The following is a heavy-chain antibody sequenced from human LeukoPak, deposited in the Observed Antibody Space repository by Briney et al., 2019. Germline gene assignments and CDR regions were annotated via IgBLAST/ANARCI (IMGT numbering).Heavy chain of an antibody. Sequence: ASVKVSCKACGYTFTSYGISWVRQDTGQGLEWMGRMNPNSGNTGYAQKLQGRVTMTRNTSISTAYMELSSLRSEDTAVYYCAIYYYDSSGYLDYFDYWGQGTLVTVSS. J-gene: IGHJ4*02. D-gene: IGHD3-22*01. CDR3: AIYYYDSSGYLDYFDY. CDR2: MNPNSGNT. V-gene: IGHV1-8*02. CDR1: GYTFTSYG.